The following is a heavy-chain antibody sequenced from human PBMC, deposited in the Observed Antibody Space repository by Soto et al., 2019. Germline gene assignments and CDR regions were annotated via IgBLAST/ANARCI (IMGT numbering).Heavy chain of an antibody. CDR1: GFSLSTSGVG. Sequence: SGPTLVNPTQTLTLTCTFSGFSLSTSGVGVGWIRQPPGKALEWLTLFYWDDDRRYNPSLKSRLTFSKDTSKNQVVLRMTNMDPVDTPTYYCAHGSSIVGAPAFDYWGQGILVTVSS. CDR3: AHGSSIVGAPAFDY. V-gene: IGHV2-5*02. D-gene: IGHD1-26*01. J-gene: IGHJ4*02. CDR2: FYWDDDR.